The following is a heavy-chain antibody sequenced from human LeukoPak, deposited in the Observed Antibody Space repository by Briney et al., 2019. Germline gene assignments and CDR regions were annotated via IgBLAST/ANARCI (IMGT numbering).Heavy chain of an antibody. Sequence: KPSETLSLTCTVSGGSISSSSYYWGWIRQPPGKGLEWIGYIYYSGSTNYNPSLKSRVTISVDTSKNQFSLKLSSVTAADTAVYYCAGSIAVAGGKYYFDYWGQGTLVTVSS. V-gene: IGHV4-61*05. CDR3: AGSIAVAGGKYYFDY. D-gene: IGHD6-19*01. CDR1: GGSISSSSYY. J-gene: IGHJ4*02. CDR2: IYYSGST.